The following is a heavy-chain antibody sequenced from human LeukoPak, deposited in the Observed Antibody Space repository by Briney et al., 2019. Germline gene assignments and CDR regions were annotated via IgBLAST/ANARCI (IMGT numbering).Heavy chain of an antibody. CDR2: IYQSGST. Sequence: SETLSLTCTVSGGSISSGGYYWSWIRQPPGKGLEWIGYIYQSGSTYYNPSLKSRVTISVDTSKNQFSLKLSSVTAADTAVYYCARGAVAGTIDYWGQGTLVTVSS. D-gene: IGHD6-19*01. CDR3: ARGAVAGTIDY. CDR1: GGSISSGGYY. V-gene: IGHV4-30-2*01. J-gene: IGHJ4*02.